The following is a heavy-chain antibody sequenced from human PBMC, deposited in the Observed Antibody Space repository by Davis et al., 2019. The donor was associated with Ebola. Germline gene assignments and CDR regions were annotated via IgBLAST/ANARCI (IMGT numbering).Heavy chain of an antibody. CDR1: GYTFTSYA. V-gene: IGHV1-3*01. J-gene: IGHJ6*02. CDR3: ARGEDFGVVITTYYYYGMDV. Sequence: AASVKVSCKASGYTFTSYAMHWVRQAPGQRLEWMGWINAGNGNTKYSQKFQGRVTMTRNTSISTAYMELSSLRSEDTAVYYCARGEDFGVVITTYYYYGMDVWGQGTTVTVSS. D-gene: IGHD3-3*01. CDR2: INAGNGNT.